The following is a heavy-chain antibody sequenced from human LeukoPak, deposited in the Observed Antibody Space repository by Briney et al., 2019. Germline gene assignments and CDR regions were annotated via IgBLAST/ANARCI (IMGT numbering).Heavy chain of an antibody. D-gene: IGHD5-18*01. V-gene: IGHV1-46*01. CDR1: GYTFTSYF. CDR2: MNPSGGST. CDR3: ARGGMGIQLWPFDY. Sequence: ASVTVSCKSSGYTFTSYFLQWVRQAPGQGIEWMGIMNPSGGSTSYAQKFQGRVTMTRDTSTSTLYMELTSLTSEDTAVYYCARGGMGIQLWPFDYWGQGTLVTVSS. J-gene: IGHJ4*02.